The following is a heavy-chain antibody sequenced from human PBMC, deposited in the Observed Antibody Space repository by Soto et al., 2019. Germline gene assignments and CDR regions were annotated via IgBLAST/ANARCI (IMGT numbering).Heavy chain of an antibody. V-gene: IGHV3-11*06. J-gene: IGHJ3*02. CDR2: ISSSSSYT. D-gene: IGHD5-12*01. CDR1: GFTFSDYY. CDR3: ARERPDIVATIFAFDI. Sequence: GGSLRLSCAASGFTFSDYYMSWIRQAPGKGPEWVSYISSSSSYTNYADSVKGRFTISRDNAKNSLYLQMNSLRAEDTAVYYCARERPDIVATIFAFDIWGQGTMVTVSS.